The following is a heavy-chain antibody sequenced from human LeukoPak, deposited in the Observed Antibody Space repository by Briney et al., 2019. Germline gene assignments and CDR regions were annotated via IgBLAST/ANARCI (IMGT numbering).Heavy chain of an antibody. J-gene: IGHJ4*02. CDR1: RFTFSNAW. D-gene: IGHD2-21*02. Sequence: KPGGSLRLSCAASRFTFSNAWMSWVRQAPGKGLEWVGRVKSKTDGGATDYAAPVKGRFTLSRDDSKNTLYLQMNSLKTDDTAVYYCTTCGGDCYFNYCGQGTLVTVSS. CDR2: VKSKTDGGAT. V-gene: IGHV3-15*01. CDR3: TTCGGDCYFNY.